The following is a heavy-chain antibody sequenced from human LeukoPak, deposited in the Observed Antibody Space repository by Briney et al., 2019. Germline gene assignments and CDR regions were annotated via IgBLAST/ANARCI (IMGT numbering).Heavy chain of an antibody. J-gene: IGHJ5*02. V-gene: IGHV1-69*06. CDR1: ARAFSIYA. CDR3: ASSWSPYGDEPPGWFEP. CDR2: HIPIFGAA. D-gene: IGHD4-17*01. Sequence: SVTFSCKASARAFSIYAISWVRHAPGQGLEWMGGHIPIFGAANYAQKFQGRVTISAEKSKRTAYMELSSLRSEDTAVYCRASSWSPYGDEPPGWFEPWGQGTLGTVSS.